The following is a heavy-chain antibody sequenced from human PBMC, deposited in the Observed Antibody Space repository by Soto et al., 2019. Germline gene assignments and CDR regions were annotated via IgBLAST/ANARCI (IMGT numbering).Heavy chain of an antibody. CDR2: IYSGGST. CDR1: GFTVSSNY. V-gene: IGHV3-53*04. CDR3: ATTWYSSSWYFDY. Sequence: GESLKISCAASGFTVSSNYMSWVRQAPGKGLEWVSVIYSGGSTYYADSVKGRFTISRHNSKNTLYLQMNSLRAEDTAVYYCATTWYSSSWYFDYWGQGTLVTVSS. J-gene: IGHJ4*02. D-gene: IGHD6-13*01.